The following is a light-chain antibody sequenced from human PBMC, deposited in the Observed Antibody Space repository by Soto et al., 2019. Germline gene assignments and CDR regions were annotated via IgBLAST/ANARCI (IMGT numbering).Light chain of an antibody. CDR2: DVS. V-gene: IGLV2-11*01. Sequence: QSALTQPRLVSGSPGQSVTISCTGTSSDVGGYNYVSWYQQHPGKAPKLMIYDVSKRPSGVPDRFSGSKSGNTASLTISGLQAEDEADYYCCSYAGNYLYVFGTGTKVTVL. CDR1: SSDVGGYNY. J-gene: IGLJ1*01. CDR3: CSYAGNYLYV.